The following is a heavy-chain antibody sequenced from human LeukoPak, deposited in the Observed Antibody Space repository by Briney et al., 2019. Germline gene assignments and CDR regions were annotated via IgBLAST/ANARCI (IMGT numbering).Heavy chain of an antibody. J-gene: IGHJ4*02. D-gene: IGHD1-26*01. CDR3: ARSQVGANPFDR. V-gene: IGHV3-48*01. CDR2: ITSDSATI. Sequence: GGSLRLSCAASGFTFSTYNMNWVRQAPGKGLEWVSYITSDSATIYYADSVKGRFTISRDNAKNSLYLQMNSLGGEDTAVYYCARSQVGANPFDRWGQGTMVTVSS. CDR1: GFTFSTYN.